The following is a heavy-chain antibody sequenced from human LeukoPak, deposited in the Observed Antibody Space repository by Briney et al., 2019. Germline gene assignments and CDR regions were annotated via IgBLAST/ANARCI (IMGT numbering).Heavy chain of an antibody. CDR1: GFTFSSYA. V-gene: IGHV3-48*01. CDR2: ISSSSSSL. CDR3: ARAGTYDSSGYYY. Sequence: GGSLRLSCAASGFTFSSYAMNWVRQAPGKGLEWISYISSSSSSLYYADSVKGRFTISRDNAKNSLYLQMDSLRAEDTAVYYCARAGTYDSSGYYYWGQGTLVTVSS. J-gene: IGHJ4*02. D-gene: IGHD3-22*01.